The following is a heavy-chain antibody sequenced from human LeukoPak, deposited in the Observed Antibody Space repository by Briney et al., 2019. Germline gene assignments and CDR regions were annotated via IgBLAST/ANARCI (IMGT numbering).Heavy chain of an antibody. Sequence: PSETLSLTCAVSGGSISSSNWWSWVRQPPGKGLEWIGEIYHSGSTNYNPSLKSRVTISVDKSKNQFSLKLSSVTAADTAVYYCARVLWFGELFQGSSSHVFDPWGQGTLVTVSS. D-gene: IGHD3-10*01. CDR2: IYHSGST. J-gene: IGHJ5*02. CDR3: ARVLWFGELFQGSSSHVFDP. CDR1: GGSISSSNW. V-gene: IGHV4-4*02.